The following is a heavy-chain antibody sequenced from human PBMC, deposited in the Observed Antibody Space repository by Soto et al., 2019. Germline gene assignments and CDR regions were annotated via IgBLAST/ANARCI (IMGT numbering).Heavy chain of an antibody. V-gene: IGHV1-69*01. CDR3: ARDSRGYYDSRGDAFDI. J-gene: IGHJ3*02. CDR1: GGTFSSYA. D-gene: IGHD3-22*01. CDR2: IIPIFGTA. Sequence: QVQLVQSGAEVKKPGSSVKVSCKASGGTFSSYAISWVRQAPGQGLEWMVGIIPIFGTANYAQKCQGRVTITADESTSTAYMELSSLRSEDTAVYYCARDSRGYYDSRGDAFDIWGQGTMVAVSS.